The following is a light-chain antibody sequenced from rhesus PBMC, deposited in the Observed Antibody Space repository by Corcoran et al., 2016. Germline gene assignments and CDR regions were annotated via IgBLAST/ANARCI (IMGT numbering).Light chain of an antibody. V-gene: IGKV1-21*01. Sequence: DIQMTQSPSSLSASVGDRVTITCRASQGISSWVAWYQQKPGKAPKPLIYTRSSLHRGAPARFSGSGSGTDFPLTISSLQPEDFATYNCQQYNSAPYSFGQGTKVEIK. CDR3: QQYNSAPYS. CDR2: TRS. J-gene: IGKJ2*01. CDR1: QGISSW.